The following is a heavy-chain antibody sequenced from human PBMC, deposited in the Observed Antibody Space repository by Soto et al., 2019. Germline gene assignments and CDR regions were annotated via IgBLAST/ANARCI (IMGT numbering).Heavy chain of an antibody. CDR3: ARRIKITIFGDPPKYYYYFMDV. Sequence: PSETLSLTCTVSGGSISSYYWSWIRQPPGKGLEWIGYIYYSGSTSYNPSLKSRVTISVDTSKNQFSLKLSSVTAADTAVYYCARRIKITIFGDPPKYYYYFMDVWGKGTTDTVSS. J-gene: IGHJ6*03. D-gene: IGHD3-3*01. V-gene: IGHV4-59*01. CDR2: IYYSGST. CDR1: GGSISSYY.